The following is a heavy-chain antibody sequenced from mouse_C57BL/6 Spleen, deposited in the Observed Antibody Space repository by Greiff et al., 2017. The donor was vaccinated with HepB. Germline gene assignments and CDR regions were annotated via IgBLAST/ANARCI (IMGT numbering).Heavy chain of an antibody. CDR3: ASLNSSGYVY. CDR2: IDPSDSET. J-gene: IGHJ3*01. D-gene: IGHD3-2*02. CDR1: GYTFTSYW. V-gene: IGHV1-52*01. Sequence: QVQLQQPGAELVRPGSSVKLSCKASGYTFTSYWMHWVKQRPIQGLEWIGNIDPSDSETHYNQKFKDKATLTVDKSSSTAYMQLSSLTSEDSAVYYCASLNSSGYVYWGQGTLVTVSA.